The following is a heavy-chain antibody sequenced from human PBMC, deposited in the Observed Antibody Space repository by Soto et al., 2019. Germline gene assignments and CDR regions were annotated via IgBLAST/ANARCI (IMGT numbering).Heavy chain of an antibody. D-gene: IGHD2-2*01. CDR1: GFTFSSYA. CDR3: ARGPSSLTRFDY. Sequence: GGALRRTCAASGFTFSSYAMHWVRQAPGKGLEWVAVISYDGGNKYYADSVKGRFTISRDNSKSTLYLQMNSLRAEDTAVYYCARGPSSLTRFDYWGQGTLVTVSS. V-gene: IGHV3-30-3*01. CDR2: ISYDGGNK. J-gene: IGHJ4*02.